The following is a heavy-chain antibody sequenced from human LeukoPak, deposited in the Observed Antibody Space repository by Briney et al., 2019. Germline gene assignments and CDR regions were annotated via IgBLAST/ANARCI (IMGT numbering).Heavy chain of an antibody. Sequence: SETLSLTCAVYGGSFSVYHWTWIRQSPGKGLEWIGYINPSVSTYYNPSLKSRLTISVDTSKNQLSLKLRSVTAADTAVYYCARGRNDITMIVVVMTSVSYYLDVWGKGTTVTVS. J-gene: IGHJ6*03. V-gene: IGHV4-34*01. CDR1: GGSFSVYH. CDR3: ARGRNDITMIVVVMTSVSYYLDV. CDR2: INPSVST. D-gene: IGHD3-22*01.